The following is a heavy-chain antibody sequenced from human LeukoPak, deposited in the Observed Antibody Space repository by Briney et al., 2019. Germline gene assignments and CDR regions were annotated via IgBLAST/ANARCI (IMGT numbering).Heavy chain of an antibody. CDR3: ATTTETTNFDY. CDR1: GFTFDDYA. Sequence: GGSLRLSCAASGFTFDDYAMHWVRQAPGKGLEWVSGISWNSGSIGYADSVKGRFTISRDNAKNSLYLQMNSLRAEDTALYYCATTTETTNFDYWGQGTLVTVSS. CDR2: ISWNSGSI. V-gene: IGHV3-9*01. D-gene: IGHD1-14*01. J-gene: IGHJ4*02.